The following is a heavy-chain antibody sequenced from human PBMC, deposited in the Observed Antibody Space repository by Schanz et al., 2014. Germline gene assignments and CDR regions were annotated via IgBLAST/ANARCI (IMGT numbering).Heavy chain of an antibody. D-gene: IGHD6-19*01. V-gene: IGHV7-4-1*02. J-gene: IGHJ4*02. CDR1: GYNFTTYT. CDR3: TTETIAMAGTFSI. Sequence: QVKLVQSGSELTRPGASVKVSCKASGYNFTTYTMNWVRQAPGQGLEWMGWINTNTGNPTYAQGFTGRFVFSLDTSVSTAYLQISSLKAEDTAAYYCTTETIAMAGTFSIWGQGTLVTVSS. CDR2: INTNTGNP.